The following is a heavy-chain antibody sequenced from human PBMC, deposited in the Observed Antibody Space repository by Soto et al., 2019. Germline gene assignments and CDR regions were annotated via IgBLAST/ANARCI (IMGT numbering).Heavy chain of an antibody. Sequence: ASVKVSCKPSGYIFNSYNVHWVRQAPGQGLEWMGIINPSSGRTTCSQKFQGRATMTRDSSTSTAHMGLTSLRSEDTAVYYCTRSYCGGDCRARYFDYWGQGTLVTVSS. J-gene: IGHJ4*02. CDR3: TRSYCGGDCRARYFDY. CDR2: INPSSGRT. D-gene: IGHD2-21*02. CDR1: GYIFNSYN. V-gene: IGHV1-46*02.